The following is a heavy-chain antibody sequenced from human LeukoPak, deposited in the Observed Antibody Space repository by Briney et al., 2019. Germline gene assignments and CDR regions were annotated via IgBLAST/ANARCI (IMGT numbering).Heavy chain of an antibody. CDR2: INYGGHT. V-gene: IGHV4-39*07. J-gene: IGHJ5*02. CDR1: GGSMRSHSFY. CDR3: ARTHFDSLGWFDP. Sequence: SETLSLTCTVSGGSMRSHSFYWGWIRQSPGKGLEWIANINYGGHTYYNPSVKSRVTLSVDVSKNRFSLNLTSVTAADTALYFCARTHFDSLGWFDPWGQGIQVIVSS. D-gene: IGHD3-9*01.